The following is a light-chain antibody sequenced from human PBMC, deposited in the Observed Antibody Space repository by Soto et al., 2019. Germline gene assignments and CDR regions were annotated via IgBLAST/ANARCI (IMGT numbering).Light chain of an antibody. CDR3: AAWDDSLNGLYV. Sequence: QAVMTQPPPASGTPGQRETASGSGSFSNNGSNSVNWYQQLPGRGTNSRIYSNNRRPSGVPDRCSGSKSGTSASLAISGLQSEDEADYYCAAWDDSLNGLYVCGTGT. CDR1: FSNNGSNS. J-gene: IGLJ1*01. V-gene: IGLV1-44*01. CDR2: SNN.